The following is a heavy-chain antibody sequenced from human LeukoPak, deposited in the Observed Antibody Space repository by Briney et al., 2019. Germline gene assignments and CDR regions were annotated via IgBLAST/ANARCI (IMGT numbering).Heavy chain of an antibody. D-gene: IGHD2-2*02. CDR1: GYRFTCYW. J-gene: IGHJ4*02. CDR2: IYPGDSDT. CDR3: AIAGDASTSCYRCFGY. Sequence: GEPLKISCKGPGYRFTCYWIGWVRQAPGQGLEWMGIIYPGDSDTRHTPSFQGQVTISADKSISTAYLHWGSLEASDTAVYCCAIAGDASTSCYRCFGYWGQGTLVTVSS. V-gene: IGHV5-51*01.